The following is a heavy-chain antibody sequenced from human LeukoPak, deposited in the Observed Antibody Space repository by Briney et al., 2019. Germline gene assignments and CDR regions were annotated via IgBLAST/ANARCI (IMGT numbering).Heavy chain of an antibody. D-gene: IGHD5-12*01. CDR2: INHSGST. CDR3: ARGPSGYHNT. CDR1: GGSFSGYY. Sequence: SETLSLTCAVYGGSFSGYYWSWIRQPPGKGLEWIGEINHSGSTNYNPSLKSRVTISVDTSKDQFSLKLSSVTAADTAVYYCARGPSGYHNTGGQGTLVTVSS. V-gene: IGHV4-34*01. J-gene: IGHJ4*02.